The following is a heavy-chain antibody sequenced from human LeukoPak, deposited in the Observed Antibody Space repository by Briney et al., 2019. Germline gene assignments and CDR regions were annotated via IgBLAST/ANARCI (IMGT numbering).Heavy chain of an antibody. J-gene: IGHJ3*02. V-gene: IGHV1-24*01. CDR3: ATAAYSSGWYVAFDI. Sequence: ASVKVSCKVSGYTLTELSMHWVRQAPGKGLEWMGGFDPEEGETIYAQKFQGRVTMTEDTSTDTAYMELSSLRSEDTAVYYCATAAYSSGWYVAFDIWGQGTMVTVSS. CDR2: FDPEEGET. D-gene: IGHD6-19*01. CDR1: GYTLTELS.